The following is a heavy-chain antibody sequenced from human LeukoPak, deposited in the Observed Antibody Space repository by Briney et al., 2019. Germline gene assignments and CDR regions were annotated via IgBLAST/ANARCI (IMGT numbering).Heavy chain of an antibody. Sequence: GGSLRLSCAASGFTFDNYAMSWVRQAPGKGLGWVSAITTGGDSTYYADSVKGRFTISRDNSRNTLYVQMNSLRVEDTAIYYCAKYGDYSRLGGNWFDPWGQGTLVTVSS. D-gene: IGHD4-17*01. CDR1: GFTFDNYA. J-gene: IGHJ5*02. V-gene: IGHV3-23*01. CDR3: AKYGDYSRLGGNWFDP. CDR2: ITTGGDST.